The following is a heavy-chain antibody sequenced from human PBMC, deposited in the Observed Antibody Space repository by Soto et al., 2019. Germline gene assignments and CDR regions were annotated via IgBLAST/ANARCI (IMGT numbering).Heavy chain of an antibody. J-gene: IGHJ4*02. D-gene: IGHD3-22*01. CDR3: ARYYHDSGGYFYDF. V-gene: IGHV4-31*03. CDR2: MHYTGNT. CDR1: GGSISSRSHY. Sequence: PSETLSLTCSVSGGSISSRSHYWSWIRHHPGKGLEWFGYMHYTGNTYYNPSLKSRVTISVDTSKNQFSLRLTSVTAADTAVYYCARYYHDSGGYFYDFWGQGTLVTVSS.